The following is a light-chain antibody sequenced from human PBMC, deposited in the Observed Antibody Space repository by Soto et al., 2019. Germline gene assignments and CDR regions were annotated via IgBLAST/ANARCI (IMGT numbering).Light chain of an antibody. CDR1: QSVSSSY. Sequence: IVLTQSPGTLSLSPGERATLSCMASQSVSSSYLAWYQQKPGQAPRLLIYGASSRATGIPDRFSGSGSGKDFTLTISRLEPEDFAVYYCHQYGSSPPFTFGHGTKVDIK. V-gene: IGKV3-20*01. J-gene: IGKJ3*01. CDR3: HQYGSSPPFT. CDR2: GAS.